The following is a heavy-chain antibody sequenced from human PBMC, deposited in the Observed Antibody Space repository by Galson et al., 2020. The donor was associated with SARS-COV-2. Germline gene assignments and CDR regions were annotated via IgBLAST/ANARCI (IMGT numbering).Heavy chain of an antibody. D-gene: IGHD4-17*01. V-gene: IGHV4-4*07. J-gene: IGHJ6*02. CDR2: IYTSGST. CDR3: AGERWGDYSDYANQRTYYYYGMDV. Sequence: ETSETLSLTCTVSGGSISSYYCSWIRQPAGKGLEWIGRIYTSGSTNYNPSLKIRVTMSVDTSKNQFSLKLSSVTAADTAVYYCAGERWGDYSDYANQRTYYYYGMDVWGQGTKVTVSS. CDR1: GGSISSYY.